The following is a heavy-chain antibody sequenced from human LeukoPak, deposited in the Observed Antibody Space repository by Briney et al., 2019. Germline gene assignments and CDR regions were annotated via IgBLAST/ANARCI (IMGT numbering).Heavy chain of an antibody. D-gene: IGHD3-22*01. V-gene: IGHV3-48*03. J-gene: IGHJ3*02. CDR1: GFTFSSYE. CDR3: AREHYYDSSGSPGDAFDI. CDR2: ISSSGSTI. Sequence: GGSPRLSCAASGFTFSSYEMNWVRQAPGKGLEWVSYISSSGSTIYYADSVKGRFTISRDNAKNSLYLQMNSLRAEDTAVYYCAREHYYDSSGSPGDAFDIWGQGTMVTVSS.